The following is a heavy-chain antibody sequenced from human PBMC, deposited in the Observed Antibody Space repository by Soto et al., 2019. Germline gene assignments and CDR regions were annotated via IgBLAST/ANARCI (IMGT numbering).Heavy chain of an antibody. V-gene: IGHV4-34*01. CDR3: ASHLAVAGTDFEY. CDR2: INHSGST. Sequence: SETLALTCAVYSESFSGYYWSWIRQPPGKGLEWIGQINHSGSTNYNPSLKSRVTISVDTSKNQFSLKLSSVTAADTAVYYCASHLAVAGTDFEYWGQGTRVTVSS. CDR1: SESFSGYY. D-gene: IGHD6-13*01. J-gene: IGHJ4*02.